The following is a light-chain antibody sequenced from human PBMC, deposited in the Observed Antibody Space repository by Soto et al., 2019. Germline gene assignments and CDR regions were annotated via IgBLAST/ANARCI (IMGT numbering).Light chain of an antibody. Sequence: EIVMTQSPATLSVSPGEGATLSCRASQSVGSNLVWYHQRPGQAPRLLIYGASTRATGVPDRFTGSGSGTDFTLTISELEPEDFAVYYCQHYDWSLTWTFGPGTKVDIK. V-gene: IGKV3D-15*01. CDR3: QHYDWSLTWT. J-gene: IGKJ1*01. CDR1: QSVGSN. CDR2: GAS.